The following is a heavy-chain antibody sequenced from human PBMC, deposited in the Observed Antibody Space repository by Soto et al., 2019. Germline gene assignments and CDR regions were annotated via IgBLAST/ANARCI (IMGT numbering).Heavy chain of an antibody. J-gene: IGHJ6*02. D-gene: IGHD2-8*01. V-gene: IGHV1-69*01. Sequence: QVQLVQSGAEVKKPGSSVKVSCKASGGTFSSYAISWVRQAPGQGLEWMGGIIPIFGTATYAQKFQGRVTITEDESTRTTYMELSSMRSEETAVYYCARDHNVITVYATQYLYGMDVWGQGTTVTVSS. CDR2: IIPIFGTA. CDR1: GGTFSSYA. CDR3: ARDHNVITVYATQYLYGMDV.